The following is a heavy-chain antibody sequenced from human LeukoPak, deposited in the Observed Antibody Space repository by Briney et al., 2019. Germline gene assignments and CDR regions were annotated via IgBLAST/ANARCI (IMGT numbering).Heavy chain of an antibody. J-gene: IGHJ6*03. CDR2: INPNSGGT. Sequence: ASVKVSCKASGYTFTGYYMHWVRQAPGQGLEWMGWINPNSGGTNYAQKFQGRVTMTRDTSISTAYMELSRLRSDDTAVYYCAVYSSSSYYYYMDVWGKGTTVTVSS. CDR1: GYTFTGYY. D-gene: IGHD6-13*01. V-gene: IGHV1-2*02. CDR3: AVYSSSSYYYYMDV.